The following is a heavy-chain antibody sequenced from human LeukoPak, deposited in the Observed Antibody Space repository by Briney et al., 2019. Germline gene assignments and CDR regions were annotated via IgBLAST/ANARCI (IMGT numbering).Heavy chain of an antibody. Sequence: ASVKVSCKASGYTFSDYYVHWVRQAPGQGLEWMGWFNPDNGGTNSVQKFQGRVTMTGDTSMRTAYMELSGLRSDDTAVYYCVRDHVKLQWFGEGGFDPWGQGTLVTVSS. CDR1: GYTFSDYY. V-gene: IGHV1-2*02. D-gene: IGHD3-10*01. CDR2: FNPDNGGT. CDR3: VRDHVKLQWFGEGGFDP. J-gene: IGHJ5*02.